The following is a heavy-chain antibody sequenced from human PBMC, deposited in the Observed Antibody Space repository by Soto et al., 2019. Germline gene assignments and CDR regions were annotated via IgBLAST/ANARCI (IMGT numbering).Heavy chain of an antibody. V-gene: IGHV3-48*01. CDR3: ARGMSLRPLNYYYYYMDV. CDR2: ISRSTSSI. CDR1: GFTFSTYN. J-gene: IGHJ6*03. Sequence: EVQLVESGGVLVQPGGSLRLSCAASGFTFSTYNMNWVRQAPGKGLEWVSFISRSTSSIYYADSVKGRFTISRDNAKNSLYLQMNSLRAEDTAVYYCARGMSLRPLNYYYYYMDVWGKGTTVTVSS.